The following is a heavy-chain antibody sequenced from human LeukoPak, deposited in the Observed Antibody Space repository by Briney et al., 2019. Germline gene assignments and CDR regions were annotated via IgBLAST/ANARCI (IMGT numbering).Heavy chain of an antibody. V-gene: IGHV3-23*01. CDR3: AKGPDSSGYASSAEY. Sequence: GGSLRLSCAASGFTFSTYAMSWVRQAPGKGLEWVSGISGSGGNINYADSVKGRVTISRDNSKNTLYLQMNSLRAEDTAVYYCAKGPDSSGYASSAEYWGQGTLVTVSS. J-gene: IGHJ4*01. D-gene: IGHD3-22*01. CDR1: GFTFSTYA. CDR2: ISGSGGNI.